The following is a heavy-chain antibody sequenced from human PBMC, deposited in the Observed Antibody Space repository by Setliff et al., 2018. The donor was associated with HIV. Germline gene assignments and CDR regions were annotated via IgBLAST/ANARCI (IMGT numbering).Heavy chain of an antibody. CDR2: MFYSGST. V-gene: IGHV4-39*07. CDR1: GGSVTDISYY. D-gene: IGHD1-26*01. Sequence: PSETLSLTCTVSGGSVTDISYYWAWIRQPPGKGLQWVGTMFYSGSTYYNPSLKSRVTISVDTSKNQFSLRLNSVTAADTAVYYCVRDACDSYLKGIWYFDIWGRGTTVTVSS. J-gene: IGHJ2*01. CDR3: VRDACDSYLKGIWYFDI.